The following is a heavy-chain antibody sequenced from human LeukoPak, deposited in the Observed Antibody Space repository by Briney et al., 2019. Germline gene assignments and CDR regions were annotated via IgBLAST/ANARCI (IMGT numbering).Heavy chain of an antibody. V-gene: IGHV4-4*07. Sequence: SETLSLTCTVSGGSISSYYWNWIRQPAGKGLEWIGRIYTSGSTKYNSSLKSRVTMSVDTSRNQFSLKMSSVTAADTAVYYCASGLNYYYGMDVWGQGTTVTVCS. CDR1: GGSISSYY. CDR2: IYTSGST. J-gene: IGHJ6*02. CDR3: ASGLNYYYGMDV.